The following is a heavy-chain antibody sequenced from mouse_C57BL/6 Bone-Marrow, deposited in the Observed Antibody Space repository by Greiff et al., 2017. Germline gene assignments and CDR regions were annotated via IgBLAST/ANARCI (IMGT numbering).Heavy chain of an antibody. CDR1: GYAFSSSW. Sequence: QVQLQQSGPELVKPGASVKISCKASGYAFSSSWMNWVKQRPGKGLEWIGRIYPGDGDTNYNGQFKGKATLTADKSSSTAYMQLSSLTSEDSAVYCCAIYYGSSGGDYWGQGTTLTVSS. J-gene: IGHJ2*01. CDR2: IYPGDGDT. V-gene: IGHV1-82*01. CDR3: AIYYGSSGGDY. D-gene: IGHD1-1*01.